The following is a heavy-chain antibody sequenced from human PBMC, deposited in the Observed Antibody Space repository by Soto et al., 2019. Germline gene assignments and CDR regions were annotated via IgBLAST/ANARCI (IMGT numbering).Heavy chain of an antibody. CDR2: INHSGSA. Sequence: QVQLQQWGAGLLKPSETLSLTCTVYGGSFSDYSWTWIRQPPGKALEWIGQINHSGSANYNPSLRSRVIISRGTPKHQFSLELTSVTAADTAVYYCARGLFSGDAYSGGWYYFDYWGQGTLVTVSS. V-gene: IGHV4-34*01. CDR3: ARGLFSGDAYSGGWYYFDY. J-gene: IGHJ4*02. D-gene: IGHD3-10*01. CDR1: GGSFSDYS.